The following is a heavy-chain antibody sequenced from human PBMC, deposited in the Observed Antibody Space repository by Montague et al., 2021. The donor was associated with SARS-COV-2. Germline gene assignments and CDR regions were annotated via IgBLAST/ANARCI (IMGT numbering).Heavy chain of an antibody. CDR3: AKDGGHSSGYYYEGGFDS. CDR2: ISWNSGSI. Sequence: SLRLSCEASGFIFEDYAIHWVRQAPGKGLEWVSGISWNSGSIAYADSXKGRFTISRGNAKNSLYLQMSSLRPEDTALYYCAKDGGHSSGYYYEGGFDSWGQGTPVTVSS. D-gene: IGHD3-22*01. J-gene: IGHJ4*02. V-gene: IGHV3-9*01. CDR1: GFIFEDYA.